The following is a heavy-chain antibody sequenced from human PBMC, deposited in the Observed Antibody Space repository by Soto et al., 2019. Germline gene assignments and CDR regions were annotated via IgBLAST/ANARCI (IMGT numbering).Heavy chain of an antibody. CDR3: VRGPRPSSVGTGAF. D-gene: IGHD3-10*01. J-gene: IGHJ4*02. Sequence: EVQLLESGGALIQSGGSLRLSCAASGFVFSMYWMHWVRQAPGKGLEWVSRISDDGSTIHYADSVKGRFSISRDNAQNILFLEMTALRDDDTAVYYCVRGPRPSSVGTGAFWGQGSPVTVSS. V-gene: IGHV3-74*02. CDR1: GFVFSMYW. CDR2: ISDDGSTI.